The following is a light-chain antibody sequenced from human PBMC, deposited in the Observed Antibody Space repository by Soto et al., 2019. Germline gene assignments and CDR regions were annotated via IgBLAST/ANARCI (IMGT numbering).Light chain of an antibody. J-gene: IGKJ2*01. CDR3: QQYYSTVYT. CDR1: QGVLDRSNNKNY. CDR2: WAS. V-gene: IGKV4-1*01. Sequence: DIVMTQSPDSLAVSLGERATINCRSSQGVLDRSNNKNYLAWYQQKPGQPPKLLIYWASTRQSGVPDRFSGSGSGTDFTLPISSLQAEDVAVYYCQQYYSTVYTFGQGTKLEIK.